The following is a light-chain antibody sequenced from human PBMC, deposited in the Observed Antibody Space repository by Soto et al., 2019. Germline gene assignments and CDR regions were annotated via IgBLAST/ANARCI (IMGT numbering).Light chain of an antibody. CDR2: DVS. J-gene: IGLJ1*01. CDR1: SSDVGGDDY. CDR3: SSYAGTHIV. V-gene: IGLV2-8*01. Sequence: QSVLTQPPSASGSPGQSVAISCTGASSDVGGDDYVSWYQQYPGKAPKLMIYDVSKRPSGVPDRFSGSKSGNTASLTVSGLQAEDEADYYCSSYAGTHIVFVTGTKVTVL.